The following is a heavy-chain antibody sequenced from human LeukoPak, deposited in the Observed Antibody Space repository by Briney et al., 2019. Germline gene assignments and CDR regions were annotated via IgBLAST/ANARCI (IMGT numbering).Heavy chain of an antibody. Sequence: ASVKVFCKASGYTFTSYGISWVRQAPGQGLEWMGWISAYNGNTNYAQKLQGRVTMTTDTSTSTAYMELRSLRSDDTAVYYCARDRSGITIFGVVNDYWGQGTLVTVSS. CDR3: ARDRSGITIFGVVNDY. CDR1: GYTFTSYG. V-gene: IGHV1-18*01. J-gene: IGHJ4*02. D-gene: IGHD3-3*01. CDR2: ISAYNGNT.